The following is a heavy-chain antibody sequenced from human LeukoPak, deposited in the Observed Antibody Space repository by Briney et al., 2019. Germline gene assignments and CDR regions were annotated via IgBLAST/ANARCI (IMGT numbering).Heavy chain of an antibody. CDR2: ISGSGDNT. CDR3: AKVAFGELLFHFDY. Sequence: GGSLRLSCAASGFTFSSYAMSWVRQAPGKGLEWVSGISGSGDNTYYADSVKGRFTISRDNSKNTLYLQMNSLRAEDTAVYYCAKVAFGELLFHFDYWGQGTLVTVSS. D-gene: IGHD3-10*01. V-gene: IGHV3-23*01. CDR1: GFTFSSYA. J-gene: IGHJ4*02.